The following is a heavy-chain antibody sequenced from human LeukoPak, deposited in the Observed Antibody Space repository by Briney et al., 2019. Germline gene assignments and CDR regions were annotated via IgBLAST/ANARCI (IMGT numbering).Heavy chain of an antibody. Sequence: EASVKVSCKASGYTFTSYDINWVRQATGQGLEWMGWMNPNRGNTGYAQKFQGRVTMTRDTSISTAYMELSSLRSEDTAVYYCARNVRDTGTFDNWGQGTLVTVSS. V-gene: IGHV1-8*01. CDR1: GYTFTSYD. J-gene: IGHJ4*02. D-gene: IGHD5-18*01. CDR2: MNPNRGNT. CDR3: ARNVRDTGTFDN.